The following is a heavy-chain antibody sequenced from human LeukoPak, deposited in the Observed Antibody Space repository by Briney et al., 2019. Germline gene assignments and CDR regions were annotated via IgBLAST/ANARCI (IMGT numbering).Heavy chain of an antibody. CDR1: GFTFSSFW. J-gene: IGHJ4*02. CDR3: ARDERGNWNDTPRY. CDR2: INLDGRGT. Sequence: GGSLRLSCSASGFTFSSFWMHWVRQAPGKGLVWVSRINLDGRGTTYADSVKGRFTISRDNVKNTLYLQMNSLRAEDTAMYYCARDERGNWNDTPRYWGQGTLVTVSS. D-gene: IGHD1-1*01. V-gene: IGHV3-74*01.